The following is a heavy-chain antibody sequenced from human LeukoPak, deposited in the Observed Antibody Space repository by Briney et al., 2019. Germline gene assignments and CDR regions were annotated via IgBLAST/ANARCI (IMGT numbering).Heavy chain of an antibody. CDR2: IKQDGSEK. V-gene: IGHV3-7*01. D-gene: IGHD2-2*01. J-gene: IGHJ4*02. Sequence: SGGSLRLPCAASGFTFRNYWMGWVRQAPGKGLEWVANIKQDGSEKYYVDSVKGRFTISRDNAKNSLDLQMNSLRAEDTAVYYCVPAGLDYWGQGTLLTVSS. CDR1: GFTFRNYW. CDR3: VPAGLDY.